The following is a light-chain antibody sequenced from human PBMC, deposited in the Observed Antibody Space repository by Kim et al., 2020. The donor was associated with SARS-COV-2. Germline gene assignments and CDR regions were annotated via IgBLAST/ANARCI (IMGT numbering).Light chain of an antibody. V-gene: IGKV3-20*01. J-gene: IGKJ1*01. Sequence: SPGESATLSCRASQSVRSNDLAWYQQKPGQAPRLLIYGASSRATGIPDRFSGSGSGTDFTLTITRLEPEDFAVYYCQQYSSSPATFGQGTKVDIK. CDR3: QQYSSSPAT. CDR2: GAS. CDR1: QSVRSND.